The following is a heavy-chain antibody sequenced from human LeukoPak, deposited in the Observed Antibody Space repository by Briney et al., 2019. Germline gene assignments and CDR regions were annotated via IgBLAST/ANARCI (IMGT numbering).Heavy chain of an antibody. CDR3: ARGEGYSSSWPENYYYYYMDV. CDR1: GYTFTSYG. V-gene: IGHV1-18*01. J-gene: IGHJ6*03. CDR2: ISAYNGNT. Sequence: ASVKVSCKASGYTFTSYGISWVRQAPGQGLEWMGWISAYNGNTNYAQKLQGRVTMTTDTSTSTDYMELSSLRSEDTAVYYCARGEGYSSSWPENYYYYYMDVWGKGTTVTISS. D-gene: IGHD6-13*01.